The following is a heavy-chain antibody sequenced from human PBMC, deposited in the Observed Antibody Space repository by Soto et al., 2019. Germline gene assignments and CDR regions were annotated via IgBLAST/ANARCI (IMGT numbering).Heavy chain of an antibody. CDR2: INAGNGNT. Sequence: VASVKVSCKASGYTFTSYAMQWVRQAPGQRLELMGWINAGNGNTKYSEMFQGRVTITRDTSASTAYMELSSLRSEDSAVYYCLLGYCSGGYCYRNYQYGMDVWGQGTTVTVYS. CDR1: GYTFTSYA. CDR3: LLGYCSGGYCYRNYQYGMDV. V-gene: IGHV1-3*01. D-gene: IGHD2-15*01. J-gene: IGHJ6*02.